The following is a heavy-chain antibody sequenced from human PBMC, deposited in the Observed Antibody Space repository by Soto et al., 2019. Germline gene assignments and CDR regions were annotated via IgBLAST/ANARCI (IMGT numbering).Heavy chain of an antibody. Sequence: GESLKISCAASGFTFTRYSMNWVRQAPGKGLEWVSSISSTTNYIYYGDSMKGRFTISRDNAKNSLYLEMNSLRAEDTAVYYCARESEDLTSNFDYWGQGTLVTVSS. CDR2: ISSTTNYI. CDR3: ARESEDLTSNFDY. CDR1: GFTFTRYS. V-gene: IGHV3-21*06. J-gene: IGHJ4*02.